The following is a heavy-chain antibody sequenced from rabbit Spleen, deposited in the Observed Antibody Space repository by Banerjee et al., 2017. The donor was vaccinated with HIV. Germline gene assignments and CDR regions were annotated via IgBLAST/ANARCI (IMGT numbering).Heavy chain of an antibody. CDR3: ARDLAGVIGWNFSL. Sequence: QSLEESGGDLVKPGASLTLTCTASGVSFSISSYMCWVRQAPGKGLEWIACIDAGSSGFTYFATWAKGRFTISKTSSTTVTLQMTSLTAADTATYCCARDLAGVIGWNFSLWGQGTLVTVS. J-gene: IGHJ4*01. V-gene: IGHV1S40*01. D-gene: IGHD4-1*01. CDR1: GVSFSISSY. CDR2: IDAGSSGFT.